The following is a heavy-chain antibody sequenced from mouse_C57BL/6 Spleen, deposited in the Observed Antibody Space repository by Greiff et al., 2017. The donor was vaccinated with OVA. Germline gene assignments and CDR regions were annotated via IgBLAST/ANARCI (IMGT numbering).Heavy chain of an antibody. CDR2: INPSTGGT. Sequence: VQLQQSGPELVKPGASVKISCKASGYSFTGYYMNWVKQSPDKSLEWIGEINPSTGGTTYNQKFKAKATLTVDKSSSTAYMQLKSLTSEDSADYYCTTGPFDDWGQGTTLTVSS. CDR3: TTGPFDD. CDR1: GYSFTGYY. V-gene: IGHV1-42*01. J-gene: IGHJ2*01.